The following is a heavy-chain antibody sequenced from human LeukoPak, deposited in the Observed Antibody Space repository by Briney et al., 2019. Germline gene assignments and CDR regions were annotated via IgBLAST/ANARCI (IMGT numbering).Heavy chain of an antibody. J-gene: IGHJ4*02. V-gene: IGHV4-39*07. Sequence: PSETLSLTCTVSGGSISSSSYYWGWIRQPPGKGLEWIGRIFYSGSTYYNPSLKSRVTISVDTSKNQFSLKLSSLTAADTAVYYCARRTGRITMIVVVITTGAFDYWGQGTLVTVSS. CDR3: ARRTGRITMIVVVITTGAFDY. CDR2: IFYSGST. D-gene: IGHD3-22*01. CDR1: GGSISSSSYY.